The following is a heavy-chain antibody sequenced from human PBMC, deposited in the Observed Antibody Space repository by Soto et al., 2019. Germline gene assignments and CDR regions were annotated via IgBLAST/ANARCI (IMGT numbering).Heavy chain of an antibody. CDR2: IYYSGST. J-gene: IGHJ4*02. Sequence: SETLSLTCTVSGGFIISSSYYWVWIRQPPGKGLEWIGSIYYSGSTYYNPSLKSRVTISVDRSKNQFSLKLSSVTAADTAVYYCAAGGGLPRYYWGQGTLVTVSS. V-gene: IGHV4-39*07. D-gene: IGHD5-12*01. CDR1: GGFIISSSYY. CDR3: AAGGGLPRYY.